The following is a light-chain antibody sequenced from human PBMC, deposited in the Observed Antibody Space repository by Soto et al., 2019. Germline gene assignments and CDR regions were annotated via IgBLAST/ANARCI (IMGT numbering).Light chain of an antibody. CDR2: DAS. J-gene: IGKJ3*01. Sequence: DIELTQSPSTLSASVGDRVTISCRASQDISSSLAWYQHKPGQAPKLLIYDASNLARDVPSRFSGSGSGTDFTLTISSLEPDNFAIHYCQPRSNDSSEFGPGTKVDI. CDR3: QPRSNDSSE. CDR1: QDISSS. V-gene: IGKV1-5*03.